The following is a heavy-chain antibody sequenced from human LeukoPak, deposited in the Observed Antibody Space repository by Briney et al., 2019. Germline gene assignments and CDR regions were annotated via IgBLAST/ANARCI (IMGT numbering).Heavy chain of an antibody. Sequence: SETLSLTCTVSGVSISSYYWGWIRQPPGKGLEWIGHIYYSGSTNYNPSPRSRVTISLDTSRNQFSLRLSSVTAADTAVYYCASSSLTGDYWGQGTLVTVSS. D-gene: IGHD1-20*01. CDR3: ASSSLTGDY. J-gene: IGHJ4*02. V-gene: IGHV4-59*08. CDR1: GVSISSYY. CDR2: IYYSGST.